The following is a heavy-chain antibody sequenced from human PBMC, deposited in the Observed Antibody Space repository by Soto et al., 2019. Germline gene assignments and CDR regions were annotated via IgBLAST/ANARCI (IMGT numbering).Heavy chain of an antibody. D-gene: IGHD3-22*01. CDR1: GYTFTSYA. V-gene: IGHV1-3*01. CDR2: INAGNGNT. CDR3: ARGDYYDIHDY. J-gene: IGHJ4*02. Sequence: ASVKVSCKASGYTFTSYAIDWVRQAPGQRLEWMGWINAGNGNTKYSQKFQGRVTITRDTSASTAYMELSSLRSEDTAVYYCARGDYYDIHDYWGQGTLVTVSS.